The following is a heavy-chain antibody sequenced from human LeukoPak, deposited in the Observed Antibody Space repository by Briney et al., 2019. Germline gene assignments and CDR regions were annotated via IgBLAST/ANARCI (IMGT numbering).Heavy chain of an antibody. V-gene: IGHV4-4*07. CDR1: GGSISSYY. CDR2: IYTSGGT. D-gene: IGHD1/OR15-1a*01. CDR3: ASENPEQLYFDY. Sequence: SETLSLTSTVSGGSISSYYWSWIRQPAGKGLEWIGRIYTSGGTNYNPSLKSRVTMSVDTSKNQFSLKLSSVTAADTAVYYCASENPEQLYFDYWGQGTLVTVSS. J-gene: IGHJ4*02.